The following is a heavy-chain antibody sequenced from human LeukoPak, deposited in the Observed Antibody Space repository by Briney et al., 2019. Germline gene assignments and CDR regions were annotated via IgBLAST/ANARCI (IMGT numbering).Heavy chain of an antibody. J-gene: IGHJ5*02. Sequence: SETLSLTCNVSGGSIRGYYWSWIRQPPGKGLEWIGYIYSSGSTNYNPSLKSRVTISVDTSKNQFSLKLSSVTAADTAVYYCARYAAAGWTNWFDPWGQGTLVTVSS. V-gene: IGHV4-59*12. D-gene: IGHD6-13*01. CDR2: IYSSGST. CDR3: ARYAAAGWTNWFDP. CDR1: GGSIRGYY.